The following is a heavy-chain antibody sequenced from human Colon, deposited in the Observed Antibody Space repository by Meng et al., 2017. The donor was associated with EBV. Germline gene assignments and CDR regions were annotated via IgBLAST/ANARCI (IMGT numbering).Heavy chain of an antibody. Sequence: LQDSGQGLGKPRGTPSLTCTVSGGSISSNGYYWDWVRQAPGKGLEWIGAIYHSGSTSYNPSPQSRVTMFVDTSKNQFSLMLTSVTATDTAVYYCARRRGGSGRDCWGQGTLVTVSS. CDR2: IYHSGST. CDR1: GGSISSNGYY. D-gene: IGHD3-10*01. J-gene: IGHJ4*02. V-gene: IGHV4-39*01. CDR3: ARRRGGSGRDC.